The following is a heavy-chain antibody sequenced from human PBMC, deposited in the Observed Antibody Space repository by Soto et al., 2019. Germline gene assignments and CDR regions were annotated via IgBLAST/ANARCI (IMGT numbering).Heavy chain of an antibody. CDR3: ARDHMRA. CDR1: GFTFTKYW. Sequence: EVQLLESGGGLVQPGGSLRLSCETSGFTFTKYWMSWVRQVPGKGLEWVANIKQDGSEKYYLDSVKGRFTISRDNAKNSLDLQMNSLRAEDTAVYYCARDHMRAWGQGTLVTVSS. J-gene: IGHJ5*02. V-gene: IGHV3-7*05. CDR2: IKQDGSEK.